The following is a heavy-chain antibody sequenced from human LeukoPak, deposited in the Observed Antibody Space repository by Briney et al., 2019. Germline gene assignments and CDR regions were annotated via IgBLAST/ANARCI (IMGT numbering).Heavy chain of an antibody. V-gene: IGHV4-34*01. D-gene: IGHD5-18*01. J-gene: IGHJ4*02. CDR3: ARAGGVDTAMDANFDY. CDR1: GGSFSGYY. Sequence: SETLSLTCAVYGGSFSGYYWSWIRQPPGKGLEWIGEINHSGSTNYNPSLKSRVTISVDTSKSQFSLKLSSVTAADTAMYYCARAGGVDTAMDANFDYWGQGTLVTVSS. CDR2: INHSGST.